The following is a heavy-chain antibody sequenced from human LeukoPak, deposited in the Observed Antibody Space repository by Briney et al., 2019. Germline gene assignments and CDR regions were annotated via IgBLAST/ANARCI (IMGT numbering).Heavy chain of an antibody. Sequence: GGSLRLSCAASGFTFNNAWMTWVRQAPGKGLEWVGHIKRKPDGGTTDYAAPVKGRFTISRDGSKNTLYLQMNSLKIDDTVVYYVTTDTVRETAMVRGFDYWGQGALVIVSS. CDR1: GFTFNNAW. J-gene: IGHJ4*02. D-gene: IGHD5-18*01. V-gene: IGHV3-15*05. CDR3: TTDTVRETAMVRGFDY. CDR2: IKRKPDGGTT.